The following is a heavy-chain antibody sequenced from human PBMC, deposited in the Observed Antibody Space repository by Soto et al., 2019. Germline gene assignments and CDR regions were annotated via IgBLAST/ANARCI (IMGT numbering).Heavy chain of an antibody. CDR3: ASEYSSGYDSRQFDY. D-gene: IGHD3-22*01. CDR2: IYPGDSDT. CDR1: GYSFTSYW. J-gene: IGHJ4*02. Sequence: EVQLVQSGAEVKKPGESLKISCKGSGYSFTSYWIGWVRQMPGKGLEWMGIIYPGDSDTRYSPSFQGQVTTSADKSISAADLQCSSMKASDTAMYYCASEYSSGYDSRQFDYWGQGTLVTVSS. V-gene: IGHV5-51*03.